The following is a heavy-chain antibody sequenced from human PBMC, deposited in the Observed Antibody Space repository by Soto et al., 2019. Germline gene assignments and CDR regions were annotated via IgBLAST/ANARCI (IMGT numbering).Heavy chain of an antibody. V-gene: IGHV3-21*01. CDR1: GFTFSSYS. J-gene: IGHJ6*03. Sequence: GGSLRLSCAASGFTFSSYSMNWVRQAPGKGLEWVSSISSSSSYIYYADSVKGRFTISRDNAKNSLYLQMNSLRAEDTAVYYCATISSVRGVIKHYYFIDVWGKGTTVTVSS. CDR3: ATISSVRGVIKHYYFIDV. CDR2: ISSSSSYI. D-gene: IGHD3-10*01.